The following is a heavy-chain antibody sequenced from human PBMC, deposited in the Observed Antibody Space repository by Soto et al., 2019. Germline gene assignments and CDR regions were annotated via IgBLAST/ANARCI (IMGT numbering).Heavy chain of an antibody. CDR1: GFTFRSYV. CDR2: ISRSGDST. Sequence: GGSLRLSCAASGFTFRSYVVSWVRQAPGKGLEWVSSISRSGDSTYYADSVKGRFTISRDNSKNTLYLQMHSLRAEDTAVYYCAKDDFTDRGDDYFDYWGPGTLVNVSS. D-gene: IGHD2-21*02. CDR3: AKDDFTDRGDDYFDY. J-gene: IGHJ4*02. V-gene: IGHV3-23*01.